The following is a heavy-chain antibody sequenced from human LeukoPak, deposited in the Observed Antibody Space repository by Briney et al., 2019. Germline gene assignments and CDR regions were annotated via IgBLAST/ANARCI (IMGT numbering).Heavy chain of an antibody. CDR2: IYYSGST. J-gene: IGHJ4*02. CDR3: ARSDYGDNGGLFDY. V-gene: IGHV4-31*03. Sequence: PSETLSLTCTVSGGSISSGGYYWSWIRQHPGKGLEWIGYIYYSGSTYYNPSLKSRVTISVDTSKNQFSLKLSSVTAADTAVYYCARSDYGDNGGLFDYWGQGTLVTVSS. D-gene: IGHD4-17*01. CDR1: GGSISSGGYY.